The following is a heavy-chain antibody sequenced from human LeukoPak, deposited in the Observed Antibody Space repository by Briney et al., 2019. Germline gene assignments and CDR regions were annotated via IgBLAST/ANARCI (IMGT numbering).Heavy chain of an antibody. J-gene: IGHJ4*02. V-gene: IGHV3-23*01. CDR2: ISESGAIT. CDR3: AVSVRFERVWHYFNN. CDR1: GFTFSSYA. Sequence: PGGSLRLSCAASGFTFSSYAMNWVRQAPGKGLKWVSGISESGAITHYADSVKGRFTISRDNSKTTMFLQMNSLRAEDTAVYYCAVSVRFERVWHYFNNWGEGTQVTVSS. D-gene: IGHD3-9*01.